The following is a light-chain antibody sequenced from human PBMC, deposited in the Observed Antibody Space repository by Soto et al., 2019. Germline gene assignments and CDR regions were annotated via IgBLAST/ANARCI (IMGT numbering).Light chain of an antibody. V-gene: IGLV3-1*01. CDR3: QAWDSSTVV. Sequence: SYELTQPPSVSVSPGQTASITCSGDKLGDKYACWYQQKPGQSPVLVIHQDNKRPSGISERISGSNSGNTATLTISGTQAMDEADYYCQAWDSSTVVFGGGTKLTVL. CDR2: QDN. CDR1: KLGDKY. J-gene: IGLJ2*01.